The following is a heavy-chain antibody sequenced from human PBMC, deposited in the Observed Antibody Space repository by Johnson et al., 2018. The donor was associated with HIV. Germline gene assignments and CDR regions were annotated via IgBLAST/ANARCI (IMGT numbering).Heavy chain of an antibody. D-gene: IGHD1-26*01. J-gene: IGHJ3*02. CDR2: IKGNGGST. CDR3: ARYSGSYLPDAFDI. V-gene: IGHV3-20*04. CDR1: GFTFDDYG. Sequence: VQLVESGRRVVRPGGSLRLSCAASGFTFDDYGMTWVRQAPGKGLEWVSGIKGNGGSTGYADSVKGRFTISRDHAKNSLYLQMHSLRAEDTAVYYCARYSGSYLPDAFDIWGQGTMVTVSS.